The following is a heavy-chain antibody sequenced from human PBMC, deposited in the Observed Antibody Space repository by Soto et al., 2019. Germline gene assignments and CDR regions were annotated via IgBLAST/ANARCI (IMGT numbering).Heavy chain of an antibody. V-gene: IGHV1-8*01. D-gene: IGHD3-16*01. CDR1: GYSFTNND. Sequence: ASVRVSCKASGYSFTNNDVSWVRQATGQGLEWMGWMNPGSGDTGYAQKFQGRVTMTRDISIATAYMELSSLRSDDTAIYYCARMATFGSLNWFDPWGQGTLVTVSS. CDR3: ARMATFGSLNWFDP. CDR2: MNPGSGDT. J-gene: IGHJ5*02.